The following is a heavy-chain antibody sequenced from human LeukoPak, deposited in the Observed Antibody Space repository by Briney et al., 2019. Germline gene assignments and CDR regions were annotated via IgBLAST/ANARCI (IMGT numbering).Heavy chain of an antibody. V-gene: IGHV3-23*01. CDR2: ISGSGGST. Sequence: TGGSLRLSCAASGFTFSSYAMSWVRQAPGKGLEWVSAISGSGGSTYYADSVKGRFTISRDNSKNTLYLQMNSLRAEDTAVYYCAKGLIGSGWYGAEYFQHWGQGTLVTVSS. D-gene: IGHD6-19*01. CDR1: GFTFSSYA. CDR3: AKGLIGSGWYGAEYFQH. J-gene: IGHJ1*01.